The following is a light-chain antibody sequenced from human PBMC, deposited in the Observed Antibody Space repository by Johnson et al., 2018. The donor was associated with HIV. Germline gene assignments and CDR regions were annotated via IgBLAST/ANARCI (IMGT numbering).Light chain of an antibody. CDR1: SSNIGNDN. CDR2: NDN. CDR3: AVWDDSLSAYL. J-gene: IGLJ1*01. Sequence: QSVLTQSPSASGTPGQRVTISCSGGSSNIGNDNVYWYQQLPGTTPKLLIYNDNLRPSGVPDRFSGSTSGTSASLAISGLRSEDEADYYCAVWDDSLSAYLFGAGTRITVL. V-gene: IGLV1-47*01.